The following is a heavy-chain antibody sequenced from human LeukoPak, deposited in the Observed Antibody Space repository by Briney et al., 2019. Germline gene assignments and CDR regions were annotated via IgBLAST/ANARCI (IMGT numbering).Heavy chain of an antibody. CDR3: ARHSHSSSWYNWFDP. D-gene: IGHD6-13*01. J-gene: IGHJ5*02. CDR1: GYRFTNYW. Sequence: GESLKISCKGSGYRFTNYWIGWVRQMPGRGLEWLGIIYPGDSDTRYSPSFQGQVTISADKSISTAYLQWSSLKASDTAMYYCARHSHSSSWYNWFDPWGQGTLVTVSS. CDR2: IYPGDSDT. V-gene: IGHV5-51*01.